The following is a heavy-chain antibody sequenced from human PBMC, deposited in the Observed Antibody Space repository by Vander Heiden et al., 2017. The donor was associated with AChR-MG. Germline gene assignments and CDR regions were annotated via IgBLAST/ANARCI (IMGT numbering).Heavy chain of an antibody. V-gene: IGHV3-30-3*01. J-gene: IGHJ3*02. Sequence: QVQPVESGGGVVQPGRSLRLSCSASGFTFSSSAMHWVRQAPGKGLEWVAVISYDGSNKYYADSVKGRFTISRDNSKNTLYLQMNSLRAEDTAVYYCARRGPDSSGSDAFDIWGQGTMVTVSS. CDR3: ARRGPDSSGSDAFDI. CDR2: ISYDGSNK. D-gene: IGHD6-19*01. CDR1: GFTFSSSA.